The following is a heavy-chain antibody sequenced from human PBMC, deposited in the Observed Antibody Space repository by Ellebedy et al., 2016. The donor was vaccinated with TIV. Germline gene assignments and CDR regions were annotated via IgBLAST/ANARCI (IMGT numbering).Heavy chain of an antibody. V-gene: IGHV3-23*01. J-gene: IGHJ4*02. D-gene: IGHD2-15*01. CDR3: AKDSPYCSGGSCFFDS. CDR1: GLTFSSHG. CDR2: IRVSGSST. Sequence: GESLKISXETSGLTFSSHGMSWVRQAPGKGLEWVSCIRVSGSSTYYADSVKGRFTISRDNSKNTLYLQMNGLRAEDTAIYYCAKDSPYCSGGSCFFDSWGQGSLVTVSS.